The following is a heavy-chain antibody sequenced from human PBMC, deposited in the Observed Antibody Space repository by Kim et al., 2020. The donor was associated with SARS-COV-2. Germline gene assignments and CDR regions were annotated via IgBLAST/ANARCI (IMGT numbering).Heavy chain of an antibody. CDR2: IDSVSRT. V-gene: IGHV3-23*05. Sequence: GGSLRLSCAASGFSFSAYHMSWARQAPGKGLEWVSAIDSVSRTFYADSVRGRFSISRDNSKDTLLLQMNNLRDEDTAVYYCVREIVTGYGGDWGQGTLVT. CDR1: GFSFSAYH. J-gene: IGHJ4*02. CDR3: VREIVTGYGGD. D-gene: IGHD1-20*01.